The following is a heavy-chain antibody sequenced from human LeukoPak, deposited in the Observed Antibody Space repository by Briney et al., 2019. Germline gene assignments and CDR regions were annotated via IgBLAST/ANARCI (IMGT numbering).Heavy chain of an antibody. D-gene: IGHD1-26*01. Sequence: GGSLRLSCAASGFTVSSNYMSWVRQAPGKGLEWVSIIYSDSNTYYADSVKGRFTISRDNSKNTLYLQMNSLRAEDTAVYYCARIGWDLDLNYWGQGTLVTVSS. J-gene: IGHJ4*02. CDR2: IYSDSNT. CDR1: GFTVSSNY. V-gene: IGHV3-53*01. CDR3: ARIGWDLDLNY.